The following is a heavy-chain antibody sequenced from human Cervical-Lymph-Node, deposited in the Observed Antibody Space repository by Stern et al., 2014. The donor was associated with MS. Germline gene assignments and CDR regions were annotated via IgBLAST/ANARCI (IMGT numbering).Heavy chain of an antibody. D-gene: IGHD3-3*01. J-gene: IGHJ4*02. Sequence: QMQLVQSGPGLVKPSQTLSLTCTVSGGSITSGNYYWSWIRQHPGKGLEWIGSIYHSGSTYYNPPLKSRVNTSVDTSKNQFSLKLSSVTAADTAVYYCARGSREVLLPRFYFDYWGQGTLLTVSS. CDR1: GGSITSGNYY. CDR3: ARGSREVLLPRFYFDY. V-gene: IGHV4-31*03. CDR2: IYHSGST.